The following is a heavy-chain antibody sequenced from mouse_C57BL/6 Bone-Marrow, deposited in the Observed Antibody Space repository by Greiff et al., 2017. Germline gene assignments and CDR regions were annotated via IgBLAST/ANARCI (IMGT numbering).Heavy chain of an antibody. CDR1: GYTFTSYW. D-gene: IGHD2-5*01. J-gene: IGHJ1*03. Sequence: QVQLQQPGAELVKPGASVKMSCKASGYTFTSYWITWVKQRPGQGLEWIGDIYPGSGSTNYNEKFKSKATLTVDTSSSTAYMQLSSLTSEDSAVYYCARPYYSNDWHFDVWGTGTTVTVSS. V-gene: IGHV1-55*01. CDR3: ARPYYSNDWHFDV. CDR2: IYPGSGST.